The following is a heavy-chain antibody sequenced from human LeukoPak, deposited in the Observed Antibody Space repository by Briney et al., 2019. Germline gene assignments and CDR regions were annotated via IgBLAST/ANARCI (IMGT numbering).Heavy chain of an antibody. CDR2: VYAGGST. CDR1: GFTVSSNY. CDR3: ARDRYYGAGSYGNYYGMDV. Sequence: GGSLRLSCAASGFTVSSNYLKWVRQAPGKGLEWVSLVYAGGSTYYADSVKGRFTISRDNSKNTLYLQMNSLRPEDSAVYYCARDRYYGAGSYGNYYGMDVWGQGTTVTVSS. J-gene: IGHJ6*02. D-gene: IGHD3-10*01. V-gene: IGHV3-53*05.